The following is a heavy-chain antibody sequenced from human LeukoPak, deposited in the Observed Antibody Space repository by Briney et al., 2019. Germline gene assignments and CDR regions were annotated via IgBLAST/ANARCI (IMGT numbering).Heavy chain of an antibody. CDR3: ARVGTGEHFDY. D-gene: IGHD2-8*02. Sequence: PETLSLTCTVSGGSISSYYWSWIRQPPGKGLEWIGYIYYSGSTNYNPSLKSRVTISVDRSKNQFSLKLSSVTAADTAVYYCARVGTGEHFDYWGQGTLVTVSS. CDR1: GGSISSYY. V-gene: IGHV4-59*01. CDR2: IYYSGST. J-gene: IGHJ4*02.